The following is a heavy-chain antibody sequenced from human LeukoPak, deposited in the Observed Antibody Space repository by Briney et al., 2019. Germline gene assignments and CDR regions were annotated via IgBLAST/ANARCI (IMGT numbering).Heavy chain of an antibody. D-gene: IGHD3-10*01. CDR2: INPNSGGT. CDR1: GYTFTGYY. J-gene: IGHJ5*02. Sequence: ASVKVSCKASGYTFTGYYMHWVRQAPGQGLEWMGWINPNSGGTNYAQKFQGRVTMTRDTSISTAYMELSRLRSDDTAVYYCAAQDFYYGSGFDPWGQGTLVTVSS. V-gene: IGHV1-2*02. CDR3: AAQDFYYGSGFDP.